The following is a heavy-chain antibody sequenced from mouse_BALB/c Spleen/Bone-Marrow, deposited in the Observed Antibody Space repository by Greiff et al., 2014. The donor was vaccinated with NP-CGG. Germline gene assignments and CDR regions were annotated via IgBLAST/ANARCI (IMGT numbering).Heavy chain of an antibody. J-gene: IGHJ3*01. Sequence: QVQLQQSGAELVRPGASVKLSCKASGYTFTSYWINWVKQRPGQGLEWIGNIYPSDSYTNYNQKFKDKATLTVDKSSGTAYMQLSSPTSEDSAVYYCTTGTRFAYWGQGTLSLSLQ. CDR3: TTGTRFAY. CDR2: IYPSDSYT. CDR1: GYTFTSYW. D-gene: IGHD4-1*01. V-gene: IGHV1-69*02.